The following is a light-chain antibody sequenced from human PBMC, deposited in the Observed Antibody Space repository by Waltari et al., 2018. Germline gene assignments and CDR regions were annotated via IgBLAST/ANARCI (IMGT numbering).Light chain of an antibody. CDR2: HVT. CDR3: CSFGGTHTYV. Sequence: QSALTQPRSVSGSPGQSVTITCTGTSRDVGGYPYLSWYQQHPGKTPKLIIYHVTERPSGVPDRFSGSKSGNTASLTISGLQVEDEADYYCCSFGGTHTYVFGTGTTVTVL. CDR1: SRDVGGYPY. V-gene: IGLV2-11*01. J-gene: IGLJ1*01.